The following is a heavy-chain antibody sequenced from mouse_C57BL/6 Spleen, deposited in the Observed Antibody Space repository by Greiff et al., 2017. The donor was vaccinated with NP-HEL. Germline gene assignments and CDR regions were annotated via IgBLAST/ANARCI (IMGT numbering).Heavy chain of an antibody. CDR1: GFTFTDYY. V-gene: IGHV7-3*01. J-gene: IGHJ4*01. D-gene: IGHD2-3*01. CDR3: AREGRVTAGAMDY. Sequence: EVQGVESGGGLVQPGGSLSLSCAASGFTFTDYYMSWVRQPPGKALEWLGFIRNKANGYTTEYSASVKGRFTISRDNSQSILYLQMNALRAEDSATYYGAREGRVTAGAMDYWGQGTSVTVSS. CDR2: IRNKANGYTT.